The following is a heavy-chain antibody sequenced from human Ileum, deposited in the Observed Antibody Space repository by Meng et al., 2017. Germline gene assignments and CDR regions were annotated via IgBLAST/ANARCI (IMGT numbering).Heavy chain of an antibody. Sequence: QLALQESGPGRGKPWETLSLTAIVSGGPISRNNDSWAWIRQPPGKGLEWIGSVSSGGSTFYNPSLNSRLTISIVTSKNQFLLKMRSVTAADTAVYYCARRQKSGSYSNWFDPWGQGTLVTVSS. CDR2: VSSGGST. D-gene: IGHD1-26*01. CDR3: ARRQKSGSYSNWFDP. J-gene: IGHJ5*02. CDR1: GGPISRNNDS. V-gene: IGHV4-39*07.